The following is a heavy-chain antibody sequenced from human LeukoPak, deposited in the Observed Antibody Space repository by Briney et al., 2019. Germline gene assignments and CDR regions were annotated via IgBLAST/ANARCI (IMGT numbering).Heavy chain of an antibody. CDR3: AKDRWGAVASFDY. CDR1: GFTFSSYG. CDR2: IRYDGSNK. V-gene: IGHV3-30*02. D-gene: IGHD6-19*01. J-gene: IGHJ4*02. Sequence: GGSLRLSCAASGFTFSSYGMHWVRQAPGKGLEWVAFIRYDGSNKYYADSVKGRFTISRDNSKNTLYLQMNSLRAEDTAVYYCAKDRWGAVASFDYWGQGTLVTVSS.